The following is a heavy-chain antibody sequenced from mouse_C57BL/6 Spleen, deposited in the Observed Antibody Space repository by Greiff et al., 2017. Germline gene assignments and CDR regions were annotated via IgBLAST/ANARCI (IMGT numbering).Heavy chain of an antibody. CDR1: GFTFSDYG. CDR2: ISSGSSTI. J-gene: IGHJ4*01. V-gene: IGHV5-17*01. D-gene: IGHD4-1*01. CDR3: ARLTGKGYAMDY. Sequence: EVKVVESGGGLVKPGGSLKLSCAASGFTFSDYGMHWVRQAPEKGLEWVAYISSGSSTIYYADTVKGRFTISGDNAKNTLFLQMTSLRSEDTAMYYCARLTGKGYAMDYWGQGTSVTVSS.